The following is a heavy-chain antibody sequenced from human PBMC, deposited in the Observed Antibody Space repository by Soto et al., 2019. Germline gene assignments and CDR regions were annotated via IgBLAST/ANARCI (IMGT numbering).Heavy chain of an antibody. CDR2: ISWNSGSI. CDR3: AKGGSGSYNNLFDS. J-gene: IGHJ4*02. D-gene: IGHD3-10*01. CDR1: VFTFDYYA. V-gene: IGHV3-9*01. Sequence: PGGPLRLSCAASVFTFDYYALHWVRQAPGKGLEWVSGISWNSGSIGYADSVKGRFTISRDNAKNSLYLQMNSLRAEDTALYYCAKGGSGSYNNLFDSWGQGTLVTVSS.